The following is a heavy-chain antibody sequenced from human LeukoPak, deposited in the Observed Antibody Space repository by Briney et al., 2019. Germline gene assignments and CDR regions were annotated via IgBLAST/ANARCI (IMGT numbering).Heavy chain of an antibody. Sequence: ASVTVSCKASGYTFTSYGISWVRQAPGQGLEWMGWISAYNGNTKYVQKLQGGVTMTTDTSTSTAYMELRSLRSDDTAVYYCARDQYYDILTGLNLNYFDYWGQGTLVTVSS. D-gene: IGHD3-9*01. J-gene: IGHJ4*02. CDR2: ISAYNGNT. CDR3: ARDQYYDILTGLNLNYFDY. V-gene: IGHV1-18*01. CDR1: GYTFTSYG.